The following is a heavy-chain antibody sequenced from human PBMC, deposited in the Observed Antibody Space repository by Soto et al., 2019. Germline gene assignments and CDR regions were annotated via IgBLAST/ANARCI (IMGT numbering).Heavy chain of an antibody. J-gene: IGHJ3*02. Sequence: QVQLVESGGGVVQPGRSLRLSCAASGFTFSNYGMHWVRQAPGTGLEWVAVIWYDGSNTYFADSVKGRFTISKDNSKNTLCLQMNSLRAEDTAVYYCARDIGDHTSRWTDAFDIWGQGTMVTVSS. CDR2: IWYDGSNT. CDR1: GFTFSNYG. D-gene: IGHD6-13*01. V-gene: IGHV3-33*01. CDR3: ARDIGDHTSRWTDAFDI.